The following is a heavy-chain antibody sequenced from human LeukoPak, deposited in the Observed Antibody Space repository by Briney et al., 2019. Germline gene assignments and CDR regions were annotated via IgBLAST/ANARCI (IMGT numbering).Heavy chain of an antibody. CDR3: ARVGGFYYMDV. CDR2: ISSSGSTI. J-gene: IGHJ6*03. CDR1: GFTFSSYE. Sequence: GGSLRLSCAASGFTFSSYEMIWVRQAPGKGLEWVSYISSSGSTIYYADSVKGRFTISRDNAKNSLYLQMNSLRAEDTAVYYCARVGGFYYMDVWGKGTTVTVSS. V-gene: IGHV3-48*03. D-gene: IGHD5-12*01.